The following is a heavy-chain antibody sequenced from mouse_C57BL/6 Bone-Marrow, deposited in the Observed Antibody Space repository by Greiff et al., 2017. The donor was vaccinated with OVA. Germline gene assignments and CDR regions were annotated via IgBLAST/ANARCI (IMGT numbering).Heavy chain of an antibody. CDR2: INPYNGGT. J-gene: IGHJ2*01. CDR1: GYTFTDYY. D-gene: IGHD1-1*02. V-gene: IGHV1-19*01. Sequence: VQLQQSGPVLVKPGASVKMSCKASGYTFTDYYMNWVKQSHGKSLEWIGVINPYNGGTSYNQKFKGKATLTVDKSSSTAYMELNSLTSEDSAVYYCARRGGDSDYWGQGTTLTVSS. CDR3: ARRGGDSDY.